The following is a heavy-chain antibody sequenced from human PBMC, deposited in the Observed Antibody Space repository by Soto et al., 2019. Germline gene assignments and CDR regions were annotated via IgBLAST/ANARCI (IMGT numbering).Heavy chain of an antibody. CDR3: AREDDVSNTASSDMYA. D-gene: IGHD2-2*01. CDR1: GGSFSGYY. CDR2: INHSGST. J-gene: IGHJ6*02. V-gene: IGHV4-34*01. Sequence: PSETLSLTCAVYGGSFSGYYWSWIRQPPGKGLEWIGEINHSGSTNYNPSLKSRGTISVDTSKNQFSLRLSSVTAADTAVYFCAREDDVSNTASSDMYAWSQGTALTISS.